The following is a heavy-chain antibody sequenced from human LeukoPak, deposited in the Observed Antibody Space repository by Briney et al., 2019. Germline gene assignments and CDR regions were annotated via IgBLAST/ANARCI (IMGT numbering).Heavy chain of an antibody. CDR3: ARPSTRGYAYGSSDFDH. CDR2: IYHSGST. V-gene: IGHV4-38-2*02. CDR1: GYSIDSVYC. D-gene: IGHD5-18*01. J-gene: IGHJ4*02. Sequence: PSETLSLTCTVSGYSIDSVYCWGWIRQPPGKGLEWIGSIYHSGSTYYNPSLKSRVTISMDTSKNQFSLKLTSVTAADTAVYYCARPSTRGYAYGSSDFDHWGQGTLVTVSS.